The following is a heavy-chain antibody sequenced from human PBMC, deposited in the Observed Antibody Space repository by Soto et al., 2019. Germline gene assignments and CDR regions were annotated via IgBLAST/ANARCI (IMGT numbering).Heavy chain of an antibody. CDR3: ARGVTVFGLVSRFWFDP. CDR2: IYNSGIT. CDR1: GGSLSSGDYS. V-gene: IGHV4-30-4*01. Sequence: PSETPSLTCTVSGGSLSSGDYSWGWVRPSPGKGLEWIGHIYNSGITYYNPSLKSRVVISIDTSRNQFSLRLNSLTAADRAVYFCARGVTVFGLVSRFWFDPWGQGTVVTVSS. J-gene: IGHJ5*02. D-gene: IGHD3-3*01.